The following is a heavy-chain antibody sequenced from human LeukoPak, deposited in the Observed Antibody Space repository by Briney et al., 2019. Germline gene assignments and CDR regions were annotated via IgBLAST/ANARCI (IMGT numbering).Heavy chain of an antibody. V-gene: IGHV4-59*12. CDR2: IYYSGTS. J-gene: IGHJ4*02. D-gene: IGHD3-3*01. CDR1: GGSISSFY. CDR3: AREGDFWSGYPELGVDY. Sequence: PSETLSLTCTVSGGSISSFYWSWIRQPPGKGLEWSAYIYYSGTSNYNPSLKSRVTISVDTSKNQSSLKLSSVTAADTAVYYCAREGDFWSGYPELGVDYWSQGTLVTVSS.